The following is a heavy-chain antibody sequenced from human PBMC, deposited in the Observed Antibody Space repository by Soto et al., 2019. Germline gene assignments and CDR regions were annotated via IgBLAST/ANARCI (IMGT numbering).Heavy chain of an antibody. CDR2: INSDGSST. Sequence: EVQLVESGGGLVQPGGSLRLSCAASGFTFSSYWMHWVRQAPGKGLVWVSHINSDGSSTTYADSVKGRFTISRDNAKNTLYLKMSSLRAEDTAVYYCVRYDICVGIDYWGLRTLVTVSS. V-gene: IGHV3-74*01. CDR3: VRYDICVGIDY. CDR1: GFTFSSYW. D-gene: IGHD3-9*01. J-gene: IGHJ4*02.